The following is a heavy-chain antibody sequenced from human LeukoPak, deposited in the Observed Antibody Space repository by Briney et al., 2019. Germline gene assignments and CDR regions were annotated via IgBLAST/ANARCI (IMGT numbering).Heavy chain of an antibody. CDR3: ARGSLYCSSTSCYEVAY. Sequence: PAETLCLTCTVSGGPISSGGYYWSCIRPHPGKGREWIGYIYYSGSTYYNPALKKRVTISVDTYKNQCSLKLNSVTAADTAVYYCARGSLYCSSTSCYEVAYWGQGTLVTVYS. CDR2: IYYSGST. J-gene: IGHJ4*02. V-gene: IGHV4-31*03. CDR1: GGPISSGGYY. D-gene: IGHD2-2*01.